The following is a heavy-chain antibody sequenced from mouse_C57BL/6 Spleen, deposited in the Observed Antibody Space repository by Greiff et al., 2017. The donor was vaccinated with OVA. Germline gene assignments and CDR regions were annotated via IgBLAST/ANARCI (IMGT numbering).Heavy chain of an antibody. V-gene: IGHV2-2*01. CDR1: GFSLTSYG. Sequence: VKLEESGPGLVQPSQSLSITCTVSGFSLTSYGVHWVRQSPGKGLEWLGVIWSGGSTDYNAAFISRLSISKDNSKSQVFIKMNSLQADDTAIYYCARKGDGNYGYFDVWGTGTTVTVSS. J-gene: IGHJ1*03. CDR2: IWSGGST. CDR3: ARKGDGNYGYFDV. D-gene: IGHD2-1*01.